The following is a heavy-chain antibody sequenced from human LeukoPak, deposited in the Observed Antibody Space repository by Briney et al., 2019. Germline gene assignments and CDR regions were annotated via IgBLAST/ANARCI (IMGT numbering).Heavy chain of an antibody. D-gene: IGHD3-10*01. CDR3: AKAGRGGAITMVRGVKGDYYYMDV. CDR1: GFTFSSYG. CDR2: ISGVVGRT. J-gene: IGHJ6*03. V-gene: IGHV3-23*01. Sequence: GGTLRLSCAASGFTFSSYGMSWVRQAPGKGLEWASAISGVVGRTSYADSVKGRFTISRDNSKNTLYLQMNSLRVEDTAVYYCAKAGRGGAITMVRGVKGDYYYMDVWGKGTTVTISS.